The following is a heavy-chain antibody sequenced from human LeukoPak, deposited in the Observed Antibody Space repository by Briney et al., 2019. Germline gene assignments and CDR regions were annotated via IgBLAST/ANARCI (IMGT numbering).Heavy chain of an antibody. CDR1: GYTFTSYY. V-gene: IGHV1-46*01. CDR2: INPSGGST. J-gene: IGHJ6*04. CDR3: ASDAGGPSYYYGMDV. Sequence: GASVKVSCKASGYTFTSYYMHWVRQAPGQALEWMGIINPSGGSTSYAQKFQGRVTMTRDTSTSTVYMELSSLRSEDTAVYYCASDAGGPSYYYGMDVWGKGTTVTVSS. D-gene: IGHD2-15*01.